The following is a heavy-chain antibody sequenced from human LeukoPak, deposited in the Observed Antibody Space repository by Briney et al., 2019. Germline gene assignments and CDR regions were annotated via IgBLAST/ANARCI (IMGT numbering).Heavy chain of an antibody. CDR2: IIPILGIA. V-gene: IGHV1-69*04. D-gene: IGHD4-17*01. Sequence: GASVKVSCKASGYTFTSYGISWVRQAPGQGLEWMGRIIPILGIANYAQKFQGRVTITADKSTSTAYMELSSLRSEDTAVYYCARDALGCYYGDYCGTDYWGQGTLVTVSS. CDR1: GYTFTSYG. J-gene: IGHJ4*02. CDR3: ARDALGCYYGDYCGTDY.